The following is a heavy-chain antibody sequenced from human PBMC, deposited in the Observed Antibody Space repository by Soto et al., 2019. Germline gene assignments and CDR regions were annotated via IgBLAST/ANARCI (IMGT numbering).Heavy chain of an antibody. Sequence: SVKVSCKASGGTFSSYAISWVRQAPGQGLEWMGRIIPILGIANYAQKFQGRVTITADKSTSTAYMELSSLRSEDTAVYYCARLGYDFPSRPYWGQGTLVTVSS. CDR3: ARLGYDFPSRPY. CDR1: GGTFSSYA. CDR2: IIPILGIA. V-gene: IGHV1-69*04. J-gene: IGHJ4*02. D-gene: IGHD3-3*01.